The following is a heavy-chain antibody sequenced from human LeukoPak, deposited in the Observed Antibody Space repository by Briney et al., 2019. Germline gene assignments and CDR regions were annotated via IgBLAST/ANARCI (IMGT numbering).Heavy chain of an antibody. Sequence: GGSLRLSCVASGFIFSSYGMHWVRQAPGKGLEWVAFIRYDGSNKYYADSVKGRFTISRDNSKNTLYLLMNSLRAEDTAVYYCAKDEYGSGNHYAFDIWGQGTMVTVSS. CDR2: IRYDGSNK. CDR3: AKDEYGSGNHYAFDI. CDR1: GFIFSSYG. J-gene: IGHJ3*02. V-gene: IGHV3-30*02. D-gene: IGHD3-10*01.